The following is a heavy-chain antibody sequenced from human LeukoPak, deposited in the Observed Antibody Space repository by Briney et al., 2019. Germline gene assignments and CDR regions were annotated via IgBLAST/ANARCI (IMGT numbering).Heavy chain of an antibody. D-gene: IGHD6-19*01. J-gene: IGHJ4*02. Sequence: ASVKLSCKASGYIFMNYGITWVRQAPGQGLEWMGWSSVYNGKTYYAQNLQGRVIMTTDTSTSTAYMELRSLKWNDTAVYFCAGDQGVAGREYDFWGQGTLVTVSA. CDR1: GYIFMNYG. V-gene: IGHV1-18*01. CDR2: SSVYNGKT. CDR3: AGDQGVAGREYDF.